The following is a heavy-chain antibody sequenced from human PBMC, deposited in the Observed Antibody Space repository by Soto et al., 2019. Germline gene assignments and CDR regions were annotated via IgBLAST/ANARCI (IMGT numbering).Heavy chain of an antibody. CDR1: GYTFTSYG. CDR2: ISAYNGNT. D-gene: IGHD3-10*01. V-gene: IGHV1-18*01. J-gene: IGHJ4*02. CDR3: ARDRRVDFNGSGSRLWYLGY. Sequence: ASVKVSCKASGYTFTSYGISWVRQAPGQGLEWMGWISAYNGNTNYAQKLQGRVTMTTDTSTSTAYMELRSLRPDDTAVYYCARDRRVDFNGSGSRLWYLGYWGQGTLVTVSS.